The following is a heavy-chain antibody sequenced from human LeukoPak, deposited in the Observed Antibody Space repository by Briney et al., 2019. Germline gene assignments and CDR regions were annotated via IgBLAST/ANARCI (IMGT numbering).Heavy chain of an antibody. V-gene: IGHV4-59*01. CDR1: GGSISSYY. D-gene: IGHD6-13*01. Sequence: SETQSLTCTVSGGSISSYYWSWIRQPPGKGLEWIGYIYYSGSTNYNPSLKSRVTISVDTSKNQFSLKLSSVTAADTAVYYCAREVGQLDGDWFDPWGQGALVTVSS. J-gene: IGHJ5*02. CDR2: IYYSGST. CDR3: AREVGQLDGDWFDP.